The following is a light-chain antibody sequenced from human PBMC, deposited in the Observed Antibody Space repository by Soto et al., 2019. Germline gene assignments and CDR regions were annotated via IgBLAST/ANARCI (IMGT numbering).Light chain of an antibody. CDR2: DVS. Sequence: QSALTQPASVSGSPGQSITISCTGTSSDVGAYNSVSWYQQHTGKAPKLMIYDVSNRPSGVSNLFSGSKSVNTASLTISGLQAEDEADYYCSSYTTSSTVVFGGGTKLTVL. V-gene: IGLV2-14*03. J-gene: IGLJ2*01. CDR1: SSDVGAYNS. CDR3: SSYTTSSTVV.